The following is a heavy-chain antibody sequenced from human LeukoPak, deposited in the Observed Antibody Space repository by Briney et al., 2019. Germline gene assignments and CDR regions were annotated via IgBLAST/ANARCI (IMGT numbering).Heavy chain of an antibody. V-gene: IGHV3-7*01. J-gene: IGHJ4*02. CDR3: ARDHRRYGDYARLGY. D-gene: IGHD4-17*01. CDR1: GFTFSDAW. Sequence: PGGSLRLSCAASGFTFSDAWMSWVRQAPGKGLEWVANIKQDGSEKYYVDSVKGRFTISRDNAKNSLYLQMNSLRAEDTAVYYCARDHRRYGDYARLGYWGQGTLVTVSS. CDR2: IKQDGSEK.